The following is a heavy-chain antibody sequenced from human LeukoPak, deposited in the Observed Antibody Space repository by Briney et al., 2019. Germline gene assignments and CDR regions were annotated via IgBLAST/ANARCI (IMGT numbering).Heavy chain of an antibody. CDR2: ISATGGDT. CDR3: AKDVRRCNGACT. V-gene: IGHV3-23*01. D-gene: IGHD2-8*01. Sequence: GGSLRLSCAASGFTFSTYSFSWVRQAPGKGLEWVSGISATGGDTYYADSVKGRFTISRDNSRNTVSLQMNSLRVDGTATYYCAKDVRRCNGACTWGQGTLVTVSS. CDR1: GFTFSTYS. J-gene: IGHJ5*02.